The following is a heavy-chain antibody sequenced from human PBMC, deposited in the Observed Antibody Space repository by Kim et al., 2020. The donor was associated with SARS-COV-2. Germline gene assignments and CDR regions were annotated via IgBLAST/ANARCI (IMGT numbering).Heavy chain of an antibody. CDR2: ISYDGSSN. Sequence: GGSLRLSCAASKFTFSTFGMHWVRQAPGKGLEWVAVISYDGSSNYYAAAEKGLSTICRDNSKNMLYLQMDTLRDEDTPLYYSAKHRNRRCSGFDYFDYW. CDR1: KFTFSTFG. D-gene: IGHD6-25*01. V-gene: IGHV3-30*18. J-gene: IGHJ4*01. CDR3: AKHRNRRCSGFDYFDY.